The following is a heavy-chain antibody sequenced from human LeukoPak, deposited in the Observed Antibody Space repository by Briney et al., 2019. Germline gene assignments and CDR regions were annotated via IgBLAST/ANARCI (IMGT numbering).Heavy chain of an antibody. V-gene: IGHV4-59*02. Sequence: PSETLSLTCTVSGGSVSSSYWSWIRQPPGKGLEWIGHIYYSGTNSGNTNYNPSLKSRVTISIDTAKNQFSLQVRSVTAADTAVYYCARGSGRYYYYDVDVWGQGTTVAVSS. CDR1: GGSVSSSY. CDR3: ARGSGRYYYYDVDV. CDR2: IYYSGTNSGNT. D-gene: IGHD7-27*01. J-gene: IGHJ6*02.